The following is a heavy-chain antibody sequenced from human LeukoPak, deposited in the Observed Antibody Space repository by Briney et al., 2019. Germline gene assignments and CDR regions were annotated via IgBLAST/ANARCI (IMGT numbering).Heavy chain of an antibody. D-gene: IGHD5-24*01. CDR1: GYTFTTYG. V-gene: IGHV7-4-1*02. J-gene: IGHJ4*02. CDR3: ARGKGVEMATLLDY. Sequence: ASVKVSCKAPGYTFTTYGMNWVRQAPGQGLEWMGWISPRSGNPTYAQGFTGRFVFSLDTSVSTAYLQISYLEAEDTAVYYCARGKGVEMATLLDYWGQGTMVPVSS. CDR2: ISPRSGNP.